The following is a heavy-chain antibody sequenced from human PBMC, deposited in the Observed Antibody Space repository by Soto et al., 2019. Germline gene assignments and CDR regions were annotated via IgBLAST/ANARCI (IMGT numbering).Heavy chain of an antibody. Sequence: SETLSLTCTVSGGSISSSSYYWGWIRQPPGKGLEWIGSIYYSGSTYYNPSLKSRVTISVDTSKNQFSLKLSSVTAADTAVYYCARHEYGDYVPLPFPFDYWGQGTLVTVSS. J-gene: IGHJ4*02. V-gene: IGHV4-39*01. CDR2: IYYSGST. D-gene: IGHD4-17*01. CDR1: GGSISSSSYY. CDR3: ARHEYGDYVPLPFPFDY.